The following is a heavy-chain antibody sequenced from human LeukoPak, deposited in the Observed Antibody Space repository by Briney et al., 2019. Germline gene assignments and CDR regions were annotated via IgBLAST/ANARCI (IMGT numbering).Heavy chain of an antibody. CDR1: GFTFSSYG. J-gene: IGHJ5*02. V-gene: IGHV3-30*02. D-gene: IGHD3-3*01. CDR3: AKNYDFWEKDWFDP. CDR2: IRYDGSNK. Sequence: GGSLRLSCAASGFTFSSYGMHWVRQAPGKGLEWVAFIRYDGSNKYYADSVKGRFTISRDNSKNTLYLQMNSLRAKDTAVYYCAKNYDFWEKDWFDPWGQGTLVTVSS.